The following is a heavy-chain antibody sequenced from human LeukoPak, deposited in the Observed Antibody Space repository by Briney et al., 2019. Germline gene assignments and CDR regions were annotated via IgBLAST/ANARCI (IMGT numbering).Heavy chain of an antibody. V-gene: IGHV4-61*02. D-gene: IGHD6-19*01. J-gene: IGHJ4*02. Sequence: SETLSLTCTVSGGSISSGSYYWSWIRQPAGKGLEWIGRIYTSGSTNYNPSLKSRVTMSVDTSKNQFSLKLSSVTAADTAVYYCASFSSGWSRQYFDYWGQGTLVTVSS. CDR2: IYTSGST. CDR3: ASFSSGWSRQYFDY. CDR1: GGSISSGSYY.